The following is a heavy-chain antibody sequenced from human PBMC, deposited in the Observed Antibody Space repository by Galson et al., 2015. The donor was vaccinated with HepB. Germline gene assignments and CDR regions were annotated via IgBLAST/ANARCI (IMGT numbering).Heavy chain of an antibody. CDR2: ISASGSST. V-gene: IGHV3-23*01. CDR3: AREHLSHRKGYDLLVGNFYYGMDV. Sequence: SLRLSCAGSRFSFSSYAMSWVRQAPGKGLEWVSAISASGSSTSYADSVKGRFTISRDNSKTTLYLQMNILRAEGTAVYYCAREHLSHRKGYDLLVGNFYYGMDVWGQGTTVTVSS. J-gene: IGHJ6*02. D-gene: IGHD5-12*01. CDR1: RFSFSSYA.